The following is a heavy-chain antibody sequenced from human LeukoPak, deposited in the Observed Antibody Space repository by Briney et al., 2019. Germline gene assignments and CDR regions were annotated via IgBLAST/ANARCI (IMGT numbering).Heavy chain of an antibody. CDR2: IDPSDSYT. D-gene: IGHD2-2*02. CDR1: GYSFTSYW. J-gene: IGHJ3*02. V-gene: IGHV5-10-1*01. Sequence: GESLKISCKGSGYSFTSYWISWVRQMPEKGLEWMGRIDPSDSYTNYSPSFQGHVTISADKSISTAYLQWSSLKASDTAMYYCARRVKLGYCSSTSCFTLPDAFDIWGQGTMVTVSS. CDR3: ARRVKLGYCSSTSCFTLPDAFDI.